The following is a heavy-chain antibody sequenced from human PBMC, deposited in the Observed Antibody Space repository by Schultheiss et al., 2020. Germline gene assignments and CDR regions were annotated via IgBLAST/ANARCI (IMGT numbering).Heavy chain of an antibody. Sequence: GGSLRLSCAASGFTFSSYAMHWVRQAPGKGLEWVAVISYDGSNKYYADSVKGRFTISRDNSKNTLYLQMNSLRAEDTAVYYCAKGDIARDGYNYGYFQHWGQGTLVTVSS. D-gene: IGHD5-24*01. CDR2: ISYDGSNK. CDR1: GFTFSSYA. CDR3: AKGDIARDGYNYGYFQH. J-gene: IGHJ1*01. V-gene: IGHV3-30-3*01.